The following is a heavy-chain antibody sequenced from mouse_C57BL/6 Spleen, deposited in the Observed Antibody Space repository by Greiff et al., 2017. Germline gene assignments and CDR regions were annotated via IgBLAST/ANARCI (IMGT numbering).Heavy chain of an antibody. V-gene: IGHV7-3*01. CDR2: IRNKANGYTT. Sequence: DVQLVESGGGLVQPGGSLSLSCAASGFTFTDYYMSWVRQPPGKALEWLGFIRNKANGYTTEYSASVKGRFTISRDNSQSILYLQMNALRAEDSATYYCARYPYIPHSNYEAMDYWGQGTSVTVSS. CDR1: GFTFTDYY. CDR3: ARYPYIPHSNYEAMDY. J-gene: IGHJ4*01. D-gene: IGHD2-5*01.